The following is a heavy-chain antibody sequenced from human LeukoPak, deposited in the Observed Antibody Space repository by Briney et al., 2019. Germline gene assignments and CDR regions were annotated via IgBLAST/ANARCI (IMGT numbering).Heavy chain of an antibody. CDR1: GGSFSGYY. V-gene: IGHV4-34*01. CDR3: ARGTRAAFDP. D-gene: IGHD5-24*01. Sequence: SETLSLTCAVYGGSFSGYYWSWIRQPPGKGLEWIGEINHSGSTNYNLSLKSRVTISVDTSKNQFSLKLSSVTAADTAVYYCARGTRAAFDPWGQGTLVTVSS. J-gene: IGHJ5*02. CDR2: INHSGST.